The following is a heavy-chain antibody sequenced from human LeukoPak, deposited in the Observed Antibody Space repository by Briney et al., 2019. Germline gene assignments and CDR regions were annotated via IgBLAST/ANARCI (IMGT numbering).Heavy chain of an antibody. D-gene: IGHD2-2*01. CDR1: GFTFDDCA. CDR3: AKDIGDGYCSSTSCFFDY. J-gene: IGHJ4*02. V-gene: IGHV3-9*01. CDR2: ISWNSGSI. Sequence: PGRSLRLSCAASGFTFDDCAMHWVRQAPGKGLEWVSGISWNSGSIGYADSVKGRFTISRDNAKNSLYLQMNSLRAEDTALYYCAKDIGDGYCSSTSCFFDYWGQGTLVTVSS.